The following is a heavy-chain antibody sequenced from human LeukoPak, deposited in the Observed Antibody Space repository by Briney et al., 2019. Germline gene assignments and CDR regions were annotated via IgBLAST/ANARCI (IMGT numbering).Heavy chain of an antibody. CDR1: GFTFSTFA. J-gene: IGHJ4*02. CDR2: IFPSGGEI. Sequence: GGSLRLSCEASGFTFSTFAMIWVRQPPGKGLEWVSSIFPSGGEIHYADSVRGRFTISRGNSKSTLSLQMNSLRAEDTAVYYCAKDISGSWSIDYWGQGTLVTVSS. D-gene: IGHD6-13*01. V-gene: IGHV3-23*01. CDR3: AKDISGSWSIDY.